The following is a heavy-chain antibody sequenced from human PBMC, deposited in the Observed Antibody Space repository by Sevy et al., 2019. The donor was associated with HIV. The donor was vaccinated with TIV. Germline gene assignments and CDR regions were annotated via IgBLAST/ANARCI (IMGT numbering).Heavy chain of an antibody. V-gene: IGHV4-59*02. Sequence: SETLSLTCAVSGAAVSGYFWSWVRQPPGKGLEWLGYIYDGGTTNYNPSLDSRLTISVDTSKNQFSLKLSTVTASDTAVYYCARGLQLWLRHFDYWGQGTLVTVSS. J-gene: IGHJ4*02. D-gene: IGHD5-18*01. CDR3: ARGLQLWLRHFDY. CDR2: IYDGGTT. CDR1: GAAVSGYF.